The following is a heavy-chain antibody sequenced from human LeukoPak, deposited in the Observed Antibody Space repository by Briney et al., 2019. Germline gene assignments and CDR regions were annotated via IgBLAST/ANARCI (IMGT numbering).Heavy chain of an antibody. CDR2: LYSGGYT. CDR3: VRASSTTAAGLFDY. J-gene: IGHJ4*02. CDR1: GFTVSSNF. D-gene: IGHD6-13*01. Sequence: GGSLRLSCAASGFTVSSNFMSWVRQAPGKGLEWVSVLYSGGYTYYADSVKGRFTISRDNSENTLYLQMNSLRADDTAVYYCVRASSTTAAGLFDYSGQGTLLTVSS. V-gene: IGHV3-53*01.